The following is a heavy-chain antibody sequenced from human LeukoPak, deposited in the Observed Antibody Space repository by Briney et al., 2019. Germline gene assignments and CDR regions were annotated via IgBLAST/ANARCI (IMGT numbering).Heavy chain of an antibody. CDR3: ASVGADY. CDR2: VSGSGGST. J-gene: IGHJ4*02. CDR1: GFTFSSYA. V-gene: IGHV3-23*01. Sequence: PGGSLRPSCAASGFTFSSYAMSWVRQTPGKGLEWVSTVSGSGGSTYYADSVKGRFTISRDNSRDTLYLQMNSLRAEDTAVYFCASVGADYWGQGTLVTVSS. D-gene: IGHD1-26*01.